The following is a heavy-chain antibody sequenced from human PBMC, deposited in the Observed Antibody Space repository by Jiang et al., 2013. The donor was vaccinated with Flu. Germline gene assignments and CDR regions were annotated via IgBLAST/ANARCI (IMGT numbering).Heavy chain of an antibody. D-gene: IGHD2-2*02. CDR1: GDSNSSDSYS. CDR3: ARETNKPTYHFDY. V-gene: IGHV4-30-2*01. CDR2: IYQSGSP. Sequence: GPGLVKPSQTLSVTCAVSGDSNSSDSYSWNWTRQPPGKGLEWIGYIYQSGSPYYNPSLEDRVTISVDWSKNQFSLELSSVTAADTAVYFCARETNKPTYHFDYWGQGILVTVSS. J-gene: IGHJ4*02.